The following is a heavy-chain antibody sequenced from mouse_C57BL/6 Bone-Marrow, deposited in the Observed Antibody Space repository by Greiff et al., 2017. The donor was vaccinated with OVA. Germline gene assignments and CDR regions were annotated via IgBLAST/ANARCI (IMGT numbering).Heavy chain of an antibody. D-gene: IGHD3-2*02. Sequence: VQLQQSGPELVKPGASVKIPCKASGYTFTDYNMDWVKQSHGKSLEWIGDINPNNGGTIYNQKFKGKATLTVDKSSSTAYMELRSLTSEDTAVYYCARKAQAEAMDYWGQGTSVTVSS. CDR2: INPNNGGT. J-gene: IGHJ4*01. CDR3: ARKAQAEAMDY. CDR1: GYTFTDYN. V-gene: IGHV1-18*01.